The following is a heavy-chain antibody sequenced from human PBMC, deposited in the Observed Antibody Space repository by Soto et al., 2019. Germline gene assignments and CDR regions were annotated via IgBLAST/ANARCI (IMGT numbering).Heavy chain of an antibody. V-gene: IGHV4-34*01. CDR2: VNHSGSS. J-gene: IGHJ3*02. Sequence: SETLSLTCAVYGASFSGYYWSWIRQPPGKGLEWIGEVNHSGSSDYNPSLKSRVTISVDTSKNQFSLKLSSVTAADTAVYYCARGGSSWYTDDALDIWGQGTMVTVSS. CDR1: GASFSGYY. CDR3: ARGGSSWYTDDALDI. D-gene: IGHD6-13*01.